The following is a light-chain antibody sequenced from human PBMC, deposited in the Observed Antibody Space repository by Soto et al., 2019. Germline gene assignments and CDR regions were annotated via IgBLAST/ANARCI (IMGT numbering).Light chain of an antibody. J-gene: IGKJ4*01. CDR2: GAS. CDR1: QSVSSSY. Sequence: EIVLTQSACTLSLSPGERATLSCRASQSVSSSYLAWYQQKNGQAPRLLIYGASSRATGIPDRFSGSGYGTDFNLTISRLETEDFAVYDCQQYGSSPLTFGGGTKVDIK. CDR3: QQYGSSPLT. V-gene: IGKV3-20*01.